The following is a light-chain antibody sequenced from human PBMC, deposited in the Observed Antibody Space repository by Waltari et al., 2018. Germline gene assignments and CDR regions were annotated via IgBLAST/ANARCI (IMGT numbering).Light chain of an antibody. J-gene: IGLJ2*01. CDR2: DVS. V-gene: IGLV2-14*03. CDR3: SSYTSRSTWV. Sequence: QSALTQPASVSGSPGQSITISCTGTSSDVGGYNYVSWYQQHPGKAPKLIIYDVSNRPSGVSNRFSGSKSCNTASLTISGLQAEDEADYYCSSYTSRSTWVFGGGTKLTVL. CDR1: SSDVGGYNY.